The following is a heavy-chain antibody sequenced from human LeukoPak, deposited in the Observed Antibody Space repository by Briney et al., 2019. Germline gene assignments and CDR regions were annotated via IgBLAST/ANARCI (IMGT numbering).Heavy chain of an antibody. CDR1: GGSISSGSYY. V-gene: IGHV4-61*02. Sequence: SQTLSLTCTVSGGSISSGSYYWRWIRQPAGKGLEWIGRIYTSGSTNYNPSLKSRVTISVDTSKNQFSLKLSSVTAADTAVYYCARGPYGFDYWGQGTLVTVSS. J-gene: IGHJ4*02. D-gene: IGHD2-21*01. CDR3: ARGPYGFDY. CDR2: IYTSGST.